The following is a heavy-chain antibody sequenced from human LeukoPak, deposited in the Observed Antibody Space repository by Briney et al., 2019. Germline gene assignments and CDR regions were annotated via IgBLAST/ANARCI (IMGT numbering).Heavy chain of an antibody. V-gene: IGHV4-4*07. J-gene: IGHJ6*03. Sequence: SETLSLTCSVSGGSISSHYWSWIRQSAGKGLKWIGRMYTSGSTSYNPSLTSRISMSVDKSKNQFSLKLGSVAAADTAVYYCARDARGIAARPYYFYYMDVWGKGTTVTVSS. CDR2: MYTSGST. D-gene: IGHD6-6*01. CDR3: ARDARGIAARPYYFYYMDV. CDR1: GGSISSHY.